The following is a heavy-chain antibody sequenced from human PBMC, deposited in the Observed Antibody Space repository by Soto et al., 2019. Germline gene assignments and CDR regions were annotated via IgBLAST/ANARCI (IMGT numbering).Heavy chain of an antibody. CDR2: IHYSGST. CDR3: ARFCSGGPCPDY. V-gene: IGHV4-59*01. D-gene: IGHD2-15*01. J-gene: IGHJ4*02. CDR1: GGCISSCF. Sequence: XXILSLHFTVCGGCISSCFGSWIIQPPGKGLEWIGYIHYSGSTKYNPSLKSRVTMSVDTAKNQFSLRLSSVTAADTAVYYCARFCSGGPCPDYWGQGTLVTVPS.